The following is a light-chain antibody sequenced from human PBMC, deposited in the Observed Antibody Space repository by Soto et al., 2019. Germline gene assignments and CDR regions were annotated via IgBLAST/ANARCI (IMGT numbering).Light chain of an antibody. CDR1: SSNIGAGYD. CDR2: VNS. Sequence: QPVLTQPPSVSGAPGQRVTISCTGSSSNIGAGYDVHWYQQLPGTAPKLLIFVNSNRPSGVPDRFSGSKSGTSASLAITGLQAEDEAGYYCQSYDSSLSGYVFGTGTQLTVL. CDR3: QSYDSSLSGYV. V-gene: IGLV1-40*01. J-gene: IGLJ1*01.